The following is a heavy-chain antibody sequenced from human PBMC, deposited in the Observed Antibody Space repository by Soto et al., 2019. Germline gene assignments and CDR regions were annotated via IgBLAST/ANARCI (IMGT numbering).Heavy chain of an antibody. Sequence: QVQLVQSGAEVKKPGASVKVSCKASGYTFTSYGISWVRQAPGQGLEWMGWISAYNGNTKYAQKLPGSVTTTADRSTSTADMELRSLRSDDTAVYYCARGLGGSYYAPVDYWGQGTLVTVSS. CDR2: ISAYNGNT. J-gene: IGHJ4*02. D-gene: IGHD1-26*01. V-gene: IGHV1-18*01. CDR3: ARGLGGSYYAPVDY. CDR1: GYTFTSYG.